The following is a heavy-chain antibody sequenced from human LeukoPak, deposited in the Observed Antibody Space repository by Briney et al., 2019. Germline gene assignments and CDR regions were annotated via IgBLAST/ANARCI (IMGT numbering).Heavy chain of an antibody. CDR3: ARERDSYGLYYYYMDD. V-gene: IGHV3-53*01. Sequence: PGGSLRLSCAASGFTVSSNYMSWVRQAPGKGLEWVSVIYSGGSTYYADSVKGRFTISRDNSKNTLYLQMNSLRAEDTAVYYCARERDSYGLYYYYMDDWGKGTTVTVPS. CDR1: GFTVSSNY. CDR2: IYSGGST. J-gene: IGHJ6*03. D-gene: IGHD5-18*01.